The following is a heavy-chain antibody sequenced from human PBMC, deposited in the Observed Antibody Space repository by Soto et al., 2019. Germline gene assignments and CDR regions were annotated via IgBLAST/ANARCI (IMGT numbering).Heavy chain of an antibody. CDR2: ISWNSGSI. CDR3: AKGGATPDYFDY. CDR1: GFTFDDYA. V-gene: IGHV3-9*01. Sequence: EVQLVESGGGLVQPGRSLRLSCGASGFTFDDYAMHWVRQAPGKGLEWVSGISWNSGSIGYADSVKGRFTISRDNAKNSLYLQMNSLRAEDTALYYCAKGGATPDYFDYWGQGTLVTVSS. D-gene: IGHD1-26*01. J-gene: IGHJ4*02.